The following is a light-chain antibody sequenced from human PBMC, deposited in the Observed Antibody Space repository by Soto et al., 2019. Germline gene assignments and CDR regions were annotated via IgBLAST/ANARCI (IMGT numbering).Light chain of an antibody. CDR2: RAS. V-gene: IGKV1-5*03. CDR1: QSITTW. Sequence: DIQMTQSPSTLAASVGDRVTITCRASQSITTWLAWYQQKPGKVPKALIYRASTLESGVPSRFSGSGSGTEFTLTISSLQPDDFATYYCQQYSRYWTFGQGTKVEIK. CDR3: QQYSRYWT. J-gene: IGKJ1*01.